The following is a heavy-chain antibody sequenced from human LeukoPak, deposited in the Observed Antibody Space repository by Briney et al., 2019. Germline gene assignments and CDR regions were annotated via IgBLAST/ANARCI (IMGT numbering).Heavy chain of an antibody. D-gene: IGHD5-12*01. CDR1: GYTFTDYY. Sequence: GASVKVSCKASGYTFTDYYIHWVRQAPGQGLEWMGWINPRSGGTNSAQRFRGRVTMTRDTSIDTAYVELSRLTSDDTAVYYCARGATAQYFDPWGQGTLVTVSS. J-gene: IGHJ5*02. V-gene: IGHV1-2*02. CDR2: INPRSGGT. CDR3: ARGATAQYFDP.